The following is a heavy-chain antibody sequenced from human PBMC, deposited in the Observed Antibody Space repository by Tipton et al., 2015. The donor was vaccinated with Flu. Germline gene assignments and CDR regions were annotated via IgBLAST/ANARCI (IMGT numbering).Heavy chain of an antibody. Sequence: TLSLTCTVSGGSITTYYCSWIRQSPGKGLEWIGYIYDRGSTNYNPSLKSRVTISVDTSKNQFSLKLTSVTAADTAVYYCARRDYDILTGSRAFDIWRLGTMVTVS. CDR1: GGSITTYY. J-gene: IGHJ3*02. CDR2: IYDRGST. D-gene: IGHD3-9*01. CDR3: ARRDYDILTGSRAFDI. V-gene: IGHV4-59*08.